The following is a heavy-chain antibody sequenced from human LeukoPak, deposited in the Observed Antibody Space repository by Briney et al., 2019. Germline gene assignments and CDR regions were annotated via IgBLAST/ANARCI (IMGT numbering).Heavy chain of an antibody. CDR3: ARYPLSYSSNWHYYFDY. V-gene: IGHV1-18*01. Sequence: GASVKVSCKASGYTFTSYGVSWVRQAPGQGLEWMGWMSGPNGNTNYAQKLQGRVTMTTNTSTSTAYMELRSLRSDDTAVYYCARYPLSYSSNWHYYFDYWGQGTLLTVSS. J-gene: IGHJ4*02. CDR1: GYTFTSYG. CDR2: MSGPNGNT. D-gene: IGHD6-13*01.